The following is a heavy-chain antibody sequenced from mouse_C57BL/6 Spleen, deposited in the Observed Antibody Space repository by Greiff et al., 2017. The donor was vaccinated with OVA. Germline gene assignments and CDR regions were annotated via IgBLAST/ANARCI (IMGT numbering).Heavy chain of an antibody. CDR3: ARHEDGSSYYAMDY. Sequence: VKLMESGPGLVAPSQSLSITCTVSGFSLTSYGVHWVRQPPGKGLEWLVVIWSDGSTTYNSALKSRLSISKDNSKSQVFLKMNSLQTDDTAMYYCARHEDGSSYYAMDYWGQGTSVTVSS. D-gene: IGHD1-1*01. V-gene: IGHV2-6-1*01. CDR1: GFSLTSYG. CDR2: IWSDGST. J-gene: IGHJ4*01.